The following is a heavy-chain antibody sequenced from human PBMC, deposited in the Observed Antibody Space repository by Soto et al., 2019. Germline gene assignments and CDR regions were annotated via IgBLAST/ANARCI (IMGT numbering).Heavy chain of an antibody. Sequence: XAVKVACKASGYPFTSYAMQWVRQAPGQRLEWMGWINAGNGNTKYSQKFQGRVTITRDTSASTAYMELSSLRSEDTAVYYCASPPRRGDAFDIWGQGTMVTVSS. CDR1: GYPFTSYA. V-gene: IGHV1-3*01. CDR2: INAGNGNT. CDR3: ASPPRRGDAFDI. J-gene: IGHJ3*02.